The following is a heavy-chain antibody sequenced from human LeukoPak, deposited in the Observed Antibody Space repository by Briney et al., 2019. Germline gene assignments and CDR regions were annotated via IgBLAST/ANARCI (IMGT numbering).Heavy chain of an antibody. CDR1: GFTFSDYY. CDR3: ARDGVTMVRGDTYYYYGMDV. CDR2: ISSSGSTI. D-gene: IGHD3-10*01. Sequence: GGSLRLSCAASGFTFSDYYMSWIRQAPGKGLEWVSYISSSGSTIFYADSVKGRFTISRDNAKNSLYLQMNSLRAEDTAVYYCARDGVTMVRGDTYYYYGMDVWGQGTTVTVSS. J-gene: IGHJ6*02. V-gene: IGHV3-11*01.